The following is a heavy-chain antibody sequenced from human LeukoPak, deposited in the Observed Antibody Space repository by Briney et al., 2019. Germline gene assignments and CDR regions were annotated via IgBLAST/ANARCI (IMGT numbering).Heavy chain of an antibody. D-gene: IGHD2-2*01. J-gene: IGHJ3*01. CDR1: GFTFSSYA. Sequence: PGGSLRLSCVASGFTFSSYAMSWVRQAPGKGLEWVSAISGSGGNPHYADSVKGRFTISRDNSKNTLYVQMNSLRAEDTAVYYCAKDRAYCSSTNCYDAFDFWGQGTEVTVSS. CDR2: ISGSGGNP. V-gene: IGHV3-23*01. CDR3: AKDRAYCSSTNCYDAFDF.